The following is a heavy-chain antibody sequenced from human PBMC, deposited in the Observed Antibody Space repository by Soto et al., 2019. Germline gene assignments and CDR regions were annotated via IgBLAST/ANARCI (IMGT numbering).Heavy chain of an antibody. Sequence: PGGSLRLSCAASGFTFNNYVMSWVRQAPGKGLDLVSVIISTGGGKYYSAHVKGRFTMSRYNSKNMLYLQINNLRAGXTDLYYCAKGHDTVVLPTVVYRGQRTLVPVSS. D-gene: IGHD2-15*01. CDR3: AKGHDTVVLPTVVY. V-gene: IGHV3-23*01. CDR2: IISTGGGK. J-gene: IGHJ4*02. CDR1: GFTFNNYV.